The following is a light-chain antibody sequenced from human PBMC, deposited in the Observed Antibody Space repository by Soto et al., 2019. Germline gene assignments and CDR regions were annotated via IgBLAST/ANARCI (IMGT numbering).Light chain of an antibody. Sequence: DIQMTQSPSTLSASAGDRVTITCRASQSISSWLAWYQQKPGKAPKLLIYKASSLESGVPSRFSGSGSGTEFTLTISSLQPDDFATYYCQQYNSYSHTFGPGTKVDIK. CDR3: QQYNSYSHT. CDR1: QSISSW. V-gene: IGKV1-5*03. J-gene: IGKJ3*01. CDR2: KAS.